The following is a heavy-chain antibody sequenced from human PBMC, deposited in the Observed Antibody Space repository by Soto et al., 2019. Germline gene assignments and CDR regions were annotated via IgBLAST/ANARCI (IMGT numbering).Heavy chain of an antibody. J-gene: IGHJ4*02. Sequence: PGGSLRHSCASSGFSFITYGMHWVRQAPGKGLEWVAFISNDGSNKYYADSVKGRFTISKDNSKNTLYLQMNSLRAEDTAVYYCARDSGDGLDYWGQGTLVTVSS. V-gene: IGHV3-30*03. CDR1: GFSFITYG. CDR3: ARDSGDGLDY. CDR2: ISNDGSNK.